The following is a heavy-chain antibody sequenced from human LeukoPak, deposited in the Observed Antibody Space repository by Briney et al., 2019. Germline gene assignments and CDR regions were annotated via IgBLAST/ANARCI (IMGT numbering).Heavy chain of an antibody. Sequence: GASVKVSCKASGYTFTGYYMHWVRQAPGQGLEWMGWINPNSGGTNYAQKFQGRVTMTRDTSISTAYMELSRLRSDDTAVYYCARDLPVYYDSSGPDYWGQGTLVSVSS. CDR2: INPNSGGT. V-gene: IGHV1-2*02. J-gene: IGHJ4*02. CDR3: ARDLPVYYDSSGPDY. CDR1: GYTFTGYY. D-gene: IGHD3-22*01.